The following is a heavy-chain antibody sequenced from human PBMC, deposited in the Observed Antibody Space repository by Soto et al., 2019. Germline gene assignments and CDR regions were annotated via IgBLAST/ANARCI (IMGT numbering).Heavy chain of an antibody. CDR1: GFTFDDYA. CDR2: ISWDGGST. V-gene: IGHV3-43D*04. D-gene: IGHD5-18*01. CDR3: AKDGYSLHGMDV. Sequence: PGGSLRLSCEASGFTFDDYAIHWVRQAPGKGLEWVSLISWDGGSTYYADSVKGRFTISRDNSKNSLYLQMNSLRAEDTALYYCAKDGYSLHGMDVWGQGTTVTVSS. J-gene: IGHJ6*02.